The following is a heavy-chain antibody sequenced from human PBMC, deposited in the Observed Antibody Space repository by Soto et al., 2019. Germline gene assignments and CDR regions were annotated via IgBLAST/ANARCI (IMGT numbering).Heavy chain of an antibody. CDR3: ARDSSWDQYYDILTGFSNNTDAFDI. Sequence: GGSLRLSCAASGFTFSSYSMNWVRQAPGKGLEWVSSISSSSSYIYYADSVKGRFTISRDNAKNSLYLQMNSLRAEDTAVYYCARDSSWDQYYDILTGFSNNTDAFDIWGQGTMVTVSS. CDR1: GFTFSSYS. J-gene: IGHJ3*02. D-gene: IGHD3-9*01. CDR2: ISSSSSYI. V-gene: IGHV3-21*01.